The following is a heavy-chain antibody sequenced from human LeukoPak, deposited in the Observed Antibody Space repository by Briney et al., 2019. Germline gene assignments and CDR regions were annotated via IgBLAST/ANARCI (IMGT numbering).Heavy chain of an antibody. J-gene: IGHJ4*02. CDR1: GFTFSSYA. CDR2: ISSSSSTI. Sequence: GGSLRLSCAASGFTFSSYAMSWVRQAPGKGLEWVSYISSSSSTIYYADSVKGRFTISRDNAKNSLYLQMNSLRAEDTAVYYCARDQDPITIFGVVPDYWGQGTLVTVSS. CDR3: ARDQDPITIFGVVPDY. D-gene: IGHD3-3*01. V-gene: IGHV3-48*01.